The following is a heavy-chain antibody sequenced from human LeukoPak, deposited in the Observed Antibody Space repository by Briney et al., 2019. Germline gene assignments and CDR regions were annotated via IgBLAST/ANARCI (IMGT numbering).Heavy chain of an antibody. J-gene: IGHJ4*02. CDR2: IYYSGST. Sequence: SETLSLTCTVSGDSISSSSYYWGWIRQPPGKGLEWIGSIYYSGSTYYNPSLKSRVTMSVDTSKNQFSLKLSSVAAADTAVYYCARHGGVGVIPDFDYWGPGTLVTVSS. D-gene: IGHD2-8*02. V-gene: IGHV4-39*01. CDR3: ARHGGVGVIPDFDY. CDR1: GDSISSSSYY.